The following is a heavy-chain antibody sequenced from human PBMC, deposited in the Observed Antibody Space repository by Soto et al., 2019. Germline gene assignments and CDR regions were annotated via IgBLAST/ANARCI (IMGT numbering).Heavy chain of an antibody. V-gene: IGHV4-4*07. CDR1: GGSISSYY. J-gene: IGHJ6*02. D-gene: IGHD1-26*01. Sequence: SETLSLTCTVSGGSISSYYWSWIRQPAGKGLEWIGRIYTSGSTNYNPSLKSGVTMSVDTSKNQFSLKVSSVTAADTAVYYCARAAGSYSYYYYGMDVWGQGTTVTVSS. CDR2: IYTSGST. CDR3: ARAAGSYSYYYYGMDV.